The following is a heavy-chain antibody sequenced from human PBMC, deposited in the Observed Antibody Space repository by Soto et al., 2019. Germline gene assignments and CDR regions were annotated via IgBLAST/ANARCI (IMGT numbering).Heavy chain of an antibody. V-gene: IGHV1-8*01. D-gene: IGHD3-3*01. J-gene: IGHJ5*02. Sequence: QVQLVQSGAEVKKPGASVKVSCKASGYTFTSYDINWVRQATGQGLEWMGWMNPNSGNTGYAQKFQGRVTMTRNNAIIIAYMDLSSLRSEDTAVYYCGRSMTIFGVVDPGGQGTLVTVSS. CDR3: GRSMTIFGVVDP. CDR1: GYTFTSYD. CDR2: MNPNSGNT.